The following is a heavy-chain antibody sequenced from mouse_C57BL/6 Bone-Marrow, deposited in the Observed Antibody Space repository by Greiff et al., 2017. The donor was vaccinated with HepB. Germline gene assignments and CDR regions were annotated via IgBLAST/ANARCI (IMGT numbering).Heavy chain of an antibody. CDR3: TRSMGSYGDEGCFDY. CDR1: GYTFTSYW. D-gene: IGHD2-13*01. J-gene: IGHJ2*01. V-gene: IGHV1-5*01. CDR2: IYPGNSDT. Sequence: EVQLQESGTVLARPGASVKMSCKTSGYTFTSYWMHWVKQRPGQGLEWIGAIYPGNSDTSYNQKFKGKAKLTAVTAASTAYMELSSLTSEDSAVYYCTRSMGSYGDEGCFDYWGQGTTITVSS.